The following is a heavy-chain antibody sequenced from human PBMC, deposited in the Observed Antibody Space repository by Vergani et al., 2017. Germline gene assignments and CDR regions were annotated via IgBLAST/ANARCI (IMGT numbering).Heavy chain of an antibody. CDR3: ARVQELYDFXSGYRVRYYYYMDV. V-gene: IGHV4-30-2*01. Sequence: QVRLQESGPGLVKPSETLSLTCSVSGGSITNGGFSWNWIRQPPGKGPEWIGYIFPSGNSDYNPSLKNRVSISLDKSKNQFSLKLSSVTAADTAVYYCARVQELYDFXSGYRVRYYYYMDVWGKGTTVTVSS. CDR2: IFPSGNS. D-gene: IGHD3-3*01. J-gene: IGHJ6*03. CDR1: GGSITNGGFS.